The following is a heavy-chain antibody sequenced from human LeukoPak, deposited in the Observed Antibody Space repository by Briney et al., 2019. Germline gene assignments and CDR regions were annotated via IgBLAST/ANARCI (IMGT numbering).Heavy chain of an antibody. Sequence: GSSVKVSCKASGGTFSSYAISWVRQAPGQGLEWMGGIIPIFGTANYAQKFQGRVTITADESTSTAYMELSSLRSEDTAVYYCARGGSSWSLPFYMDVWGQGTTVTVSS. CDR1: GGTFSSYA. J-gene: IGHJ6*02. CDR3: ARGGSSWSLPFYMDV. V-gene: IGHV1-69*01. CDR2: IIPIFGTA. D-gene: IGHD6-13*01.